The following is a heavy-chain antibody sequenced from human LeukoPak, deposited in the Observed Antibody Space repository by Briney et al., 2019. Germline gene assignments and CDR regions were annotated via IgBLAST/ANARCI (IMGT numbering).Heavy chain of an antibody. V-gene: IGHV1-8*03. D-gene: IGHD3-22*01. CDR1: GYTFTSYD. J-gene: IGHJ4*02. CDR3: ARGLTDYYDSSGYSMVDY. CDR2: MNPNSGNT. Sequence: ASVKVSCKASGYTFTSYDINWVRQATGRGLECMGWMNPNSGNTGYAQKFQGRVTITRNTSISTAYMELSSLRSEDTAVYYCARGLTDYYDSSGYSMVDYWGQGTLVTVSS.